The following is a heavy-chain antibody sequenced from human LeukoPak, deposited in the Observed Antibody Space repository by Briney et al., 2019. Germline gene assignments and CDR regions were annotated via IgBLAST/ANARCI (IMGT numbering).Heavy chain of an antibody. CDR2: IYYSGST. J-gene: IGHJ4*02. Sequence: SETLSLTCTVSGGSISSYYWSWIRQPPGKGLEWIGYIYYSGSTNYNPSLKSRVTISVDTSKNQFSLKLSSVTAADTAVYYCARVPAAAHRNIDYWGQGTLVTVSS. V-gene: IGHV4-59*12. CDR1: GGSISSYY. CDR3: ARVPAAAHRNIDY. D-gene: IGHD2-2*01.